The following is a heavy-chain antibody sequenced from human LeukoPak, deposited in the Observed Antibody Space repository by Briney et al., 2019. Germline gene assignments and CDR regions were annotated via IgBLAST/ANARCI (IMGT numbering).Heavy chain of an antibody. Sequence: ASVKVSCKASGYTFSNYYMHWVRQAPGQGLEWMGIINPSGGSTSYAQKFQGRLTMTRDTSTSTVYMELSSLGSEDTAVYYCARGTDYQLPLLDCWGQGTLVTVSS. CDR2: INPSGGST. D-gene: IGHD2-2*01. CDR1: GYTFSNYY. V-gene: IGHV1-46*01. J-gene: IGHJ4*02. CDR3: ARGTDYQLPLLDC.